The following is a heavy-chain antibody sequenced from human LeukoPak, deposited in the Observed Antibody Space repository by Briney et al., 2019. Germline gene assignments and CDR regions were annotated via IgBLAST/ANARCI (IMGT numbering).Heavy chain of an antibody. J-gene: IGHJ4*02. CDR1: GFTFSSYW. D-gene: IGHD2-15*01. V-gene: IGHV3-7*01. CDR2: IKQDGSEK. Sequence: GGSLRLSCAASGFTFSSYWMSWVRQAPGKGLEWVANIKQDGSEKYYVDSVKGRFTISRDNAKNSLYLQMNSLRAEDTAVYYCARAEVSCSRSTCFLHWGQGTLVTVSS. CDR3: ARAEVSCSRSTCFLH.